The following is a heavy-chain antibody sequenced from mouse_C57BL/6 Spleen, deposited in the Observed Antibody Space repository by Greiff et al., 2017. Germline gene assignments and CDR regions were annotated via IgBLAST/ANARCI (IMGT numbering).Heavy chain of an antibody. Sequence: VKLVESDAELVKPGASVKISCKVSGYTFTDHTIHWMKQRPEQGLEWIGYIYPRDGSTKYNEKFKGKATLTADKSSSTAYMQLNSLTSEDSAVYFCARSGNYYGSSYAMDYWGQGTSVTVSS. V-gene: IGHV1-78*01. J-gene: IGHJ4*01. CDR3: ARSGNYYGSSYAMDY. CDR1: GYTFTDHT. D-gene: IGHD1-1*01. CDR2: IYPRDGST.